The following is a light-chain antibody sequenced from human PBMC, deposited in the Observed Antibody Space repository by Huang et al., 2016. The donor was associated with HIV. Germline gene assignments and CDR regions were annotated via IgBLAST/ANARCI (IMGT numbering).Light chain of an antibody. V-gene: IGKV1-5*03. CDR2: KAS. Sequence: DIQLTQSPSTLSASVGDRVTIPCRASQSISSWLAWYQQKPGKAPKLLIYKASSLESGVPSRFSGSGSGTEFTLTISSLQPDEFATYYCQQYNSYSTFGQGTKVEIK. CDR1: QSISSW. CDR3: QQYNSYST. J-gene: IGKJ1*01.